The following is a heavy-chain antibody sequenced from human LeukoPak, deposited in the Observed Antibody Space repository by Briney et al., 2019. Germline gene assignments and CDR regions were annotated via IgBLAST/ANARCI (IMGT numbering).Heavy chain of an antibody. CDR1: GFTVSSNY. CDR3: AKDGGIAAAGDDYYYYYYMDV. Sequence: PGGSLRLSCAASGFTVSSNYMSWVRQAPGKGLEWVSVIYSGGSTYYADSVKGRFTISRDNSKNTLYLQMNSLRAEDTAVYYCAKDGGIAAAGDDYYYYYYMDVWGKGTTVTVSS. D-gene: IGHD6-13*01. V-gene: IGHV3-66*01. J-gene: IGHJ6*03. CDR2: IYSGGST.